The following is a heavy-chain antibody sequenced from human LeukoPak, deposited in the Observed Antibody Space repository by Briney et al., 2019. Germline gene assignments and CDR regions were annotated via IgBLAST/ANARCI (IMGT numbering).Heavy chain of an antibody. CDR1: GGSVNSTTYY. Sequence: SETLSLTCAVSGGSVNSTTYYWGWIPQPPGKGLEWIGNIYYRENTYYNPTLKSRVTVSVDTSKNQFSLNLSSATAADTAVYYCAREYHDILIGYPPEYGGEGALVTVPS. CDR3: AREYHDILIGYPPEY. J-gene: IGHJ4*02. CDR2: IYYRENT. V-gene: IGHV4-39*07. D-gene: IGHD3-9*01.